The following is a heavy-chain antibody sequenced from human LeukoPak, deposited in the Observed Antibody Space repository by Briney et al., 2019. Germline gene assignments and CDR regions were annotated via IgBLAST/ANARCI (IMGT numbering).Heavy chain of an antibody. J-gene: IGHJ4*02. D-gene: IGHD3-22*01. V-gene: IGHV3-23*01. CDR2: ISGSGGST. Sequence: GGSLRLSCAASGFTFSSYAMSWVRQAPGKGLEWVSVISGSGGSTYYADSVKGRFTISRDNSKNTLYLQMNSLRAEDTAVYYCAKDEYYYDSSGTDYFDYWGQGTLVTVSS. CDR1: GFTFSSYA. CDR3: AKDEYYYDSSGTDYFDY.